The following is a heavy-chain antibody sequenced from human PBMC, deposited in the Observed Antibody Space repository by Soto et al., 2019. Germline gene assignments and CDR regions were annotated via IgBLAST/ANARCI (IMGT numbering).Heavy chain of an antibody. V-gene: IGHV3-33*01. CDR3: ARGRDGYNYVDY. CDR1: GFTFSSYG. J-gene: IGHJ4*02. D-gene: IGHD5-12*01. CDR2: IWYDGSNK. Sequence: QPCGSLRLSCAASGFTFSSYGMHWVRQAPGKGLEWVAVIWYDGSNKYYADSVKGRFTISRDNSKNTLYLQMNSLRAEDTAVYYCARGRDGYNYVDYWGQGTMVTVSA.